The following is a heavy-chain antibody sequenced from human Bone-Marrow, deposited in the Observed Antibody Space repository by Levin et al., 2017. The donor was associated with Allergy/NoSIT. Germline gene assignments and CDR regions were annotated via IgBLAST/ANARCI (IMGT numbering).Heavy chain of an antibody. J-gene: IGHJ5*02. CDR2: IKEDGSEK. Sequence: LSLTCAASGFTFSNSWMSWVRQTPGKGLEWVANIKEDGSEKYYVDSMKGRFTISRDNAKNSLYVQMNSLRAEDTAVYYCARDQFRRATIGARWFDPWGQGTLVIVSS. V-gene: IGHV3-7*01. CDR1: GFTFSNSW. D-gene: IGHD5-24*01. CDR3: ARDQFRRATIGARWFDP.